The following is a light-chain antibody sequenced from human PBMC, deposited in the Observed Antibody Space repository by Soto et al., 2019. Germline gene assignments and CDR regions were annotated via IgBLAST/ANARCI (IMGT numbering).Light chain of an antibody. CDR3: KQYNSYSPLT. CDR2: DTF. Sequence: DIQMTQSPSSLSASVGDRVSITCRASQSISSWLAWYQQKPGKAPKLLMFDTFSLESGVPSGFSGSRSGTEFTLTISSLHHDDYATYYCKQYNSYSPLTFGGGTKVEIK. V-gene: IGKV1-5*01. J-gene: IGKJ4*01. CDR1: QSISSW.